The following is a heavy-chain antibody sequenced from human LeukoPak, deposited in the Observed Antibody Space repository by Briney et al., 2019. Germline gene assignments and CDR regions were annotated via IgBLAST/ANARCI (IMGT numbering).Heavy chain of an antibody. Sequence: RGGSLRLSCAASGFTFSSYAMMWVRQAPGKGLEWVSGISGSGGSKYYADSVKGRFTISRDSSKNTLYLQMNSLRAEDTAVYYCAKDRDYYDSSGFDYWGQGTLVTVSS. V-gene: IGHV3-23*01. CDR2: ISGSGGSK. J-gene: IGHJ4*02. CDR1: GFTFSSYA. D-gene: IGHD3-22*01. CDR3: AKDRDYYDSSGFDY.